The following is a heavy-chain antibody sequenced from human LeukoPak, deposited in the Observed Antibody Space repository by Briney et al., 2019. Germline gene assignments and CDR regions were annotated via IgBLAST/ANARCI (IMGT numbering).Heavy chain of an antibody. CDR3: ARTRYSYGFHY. CDR2: IYYSGST. J-gene: IGHJ4*02. CDR1: GGSISSSSYY. Sequence: NPSETLSLTCTVSGGSISSSSYYWGWIRQPPGNGLEWIGSIYYSGSTYYNPSLKSRVTISVDTSKNQFSLKLSSVTAADTAVYYCARTRYSYGFHYWGQGTLVTVSS. V-gene: IGHV4-39*07. D-gene: IGHD5-18*01.